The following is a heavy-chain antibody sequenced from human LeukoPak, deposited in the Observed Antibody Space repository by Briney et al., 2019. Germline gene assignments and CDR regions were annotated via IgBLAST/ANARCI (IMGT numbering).Heavy chain of an antibody. CDR1: GYTFTGYY. Sequence: ASVKVSCKASGYTFTGYYMHWMRQAPGQGLEWMGWINPNSGGTNYAQKFQGRVTMTRDTSISTAYMELSRLRSDDTAVYYCARAGYDFWSVYRPDNWFDPWGQGTLVTVSS. D-gene: IGHD3-3*01. J-gene: IGHJ5*02. CDR3: ARAGYDFWSVYRPDNWFDP. V-gene: IGHV1-2*02. CDR2: INPNSGGT.